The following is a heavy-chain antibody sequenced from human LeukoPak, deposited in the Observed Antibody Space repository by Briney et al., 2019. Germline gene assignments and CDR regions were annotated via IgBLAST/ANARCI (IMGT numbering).Heavy chain of an antibody. Sequence: GGSLRLSCAASGFTFSDYYMSWIRQAPGKGLEWVSYSSSSSSYTNYADSVKGRFTISRDNSKNTLYLQMNSLRAEDTAVYYCAKDREWLRPDYFDYWGQGTLVTVSS. CDR2: SSSSSSYT. CDR1: GFTFSDYY. J-gene: IGHJ4*02. CDR3: AKDREWLRPDYFDY. D-gene: IGHD5-12*01. V-gene: IGHV3-11*05.